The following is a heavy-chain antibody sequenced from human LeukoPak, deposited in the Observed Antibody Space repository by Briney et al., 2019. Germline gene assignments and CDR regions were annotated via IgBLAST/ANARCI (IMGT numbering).Heavy chain of an antibody. Sequence: GGSLRLSCAASGFTFSSYAMSWVRQAPGKGLEWVSAISGSGGSTYYADSVKGRFTISRDNSKNTLYLQMNSLRAEDTAVYYCAKYVTRSSTSPLDYWGQGTLVTVSS. CDR2: ISGSGGST. CDR3: AKYVTRSSTSPLDY. CDR1: GFTFSSYA. V-gene: IGHV3-23*01. D-gene: IGHD6-6*01. J-gene: IGHJ4*02.